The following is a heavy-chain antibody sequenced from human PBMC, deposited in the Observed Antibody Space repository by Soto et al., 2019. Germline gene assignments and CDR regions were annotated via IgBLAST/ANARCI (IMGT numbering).Heavy chain of an antibody. CDR2: IAASGHNT. CDR3: AKAVGEYLYFFNT. J-gene: IGHJ5*02. D-gene: IGHD3-10*01. V-gene: IGHV3-23*01. CDR1: GLTFSRYA. Sequence: EVQVLESGGGLIQPGGSLRLSCASSGLTFSRYAASWVRQAPGKGLEWVSGIAASGHNTYYADSVEGRFTISRDNSNNTLFLQMNNLRAEDTAVYYCAKAVGEYLYFFNTWGQGILVTVSS.